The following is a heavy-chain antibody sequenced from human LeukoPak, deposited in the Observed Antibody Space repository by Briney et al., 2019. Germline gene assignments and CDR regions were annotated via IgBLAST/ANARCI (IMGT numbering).Heavy chain of an antibody. D-gene: IGHD3-16*01. Sequence: NPSETLSLTCTVSGGSINRSSYYWGWIRQPRGKGLEWIGSIYYSGRTYYNPSLKSRVTIFVDTSKYYFSLKVSSVSAADTAVYYCTRHTSAYNIDYRGQGTLVTVSS. CDR3: TRHTSAYNIDY. CDR2: IYYSGRT. J-gene: IGHJ4*02. CDR1: GGSINRSSYY. V-gene: IGHV4-39*01.